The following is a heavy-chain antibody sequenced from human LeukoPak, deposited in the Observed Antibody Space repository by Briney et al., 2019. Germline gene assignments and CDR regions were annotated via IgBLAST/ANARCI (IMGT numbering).Heavy chain of an antibody. J-gene: IGHJ4*02. CDR2: IWYDGSNK. CDR3: ASEYCSSTSCYGSFDY. V-gene: IGHV3-33*01. CDR1: GFTFSSYG. D-gene: IGHD2-2*01. Sequence: GGSLRLSCAASGFTFSSYGMPWVRQAPGKGLEWVAVIWYDGSNKYYADSVKGRFTISRDNSKNTLYLQMNSLRAEDTAVYYCASEYCSSTSCYGSFDYWGQGTLVTVSS.